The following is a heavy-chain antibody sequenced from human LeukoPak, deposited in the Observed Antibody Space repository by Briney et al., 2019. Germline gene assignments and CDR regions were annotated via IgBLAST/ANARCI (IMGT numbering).Heavy chain of an antibody. J-gene: IGHJ4*02. CDR2: IFHRGGT. CDR1: NDSISSGDYY. V-gene: IGHV4-30-4*01. Sequence: SETLSLTCTVSNDSISSGDYYWNWIRQPPGKGLEWIGYIFHRGGTSYNPSLKSRILFSVDTSQNQFSLKLNSVTAADTAVYYCARESAAAGKKAIDYWGQGTLVTVSS. D-gene: IGHD6-13*01. CDR3: ARESAAAGKKAIDY.